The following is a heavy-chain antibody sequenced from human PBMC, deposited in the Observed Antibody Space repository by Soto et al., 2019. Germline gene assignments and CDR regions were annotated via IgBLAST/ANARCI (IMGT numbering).Heavy chain of an antibody. CDR3: ARIGYYDFWSGFLRPLYYYGMDV. V-gene: IGHV4-39*01. J-gene: IGHJ6*02. Sequence: PSETLSLTCTVSGGSISSSSYYWGWIRQPPGKGLEWIGSIYYSGSTYYNPSLKSRVTISVDTSKNQFSLKLSSVTDADTAVYYCARIGYYDFWSGFLRPLYYYGMDVWGQETTVTVSS. CDR2: IYYSGST. D-gene: IGHD3-3*01. CDR1: GGSISSSSYY.